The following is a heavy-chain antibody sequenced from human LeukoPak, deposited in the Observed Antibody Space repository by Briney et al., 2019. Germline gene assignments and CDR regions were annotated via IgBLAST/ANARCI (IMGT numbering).Heavy chain of an antibody. D-gene: IGHD6-13*01. CDR1: GYTFTSYY. Sequence: ASVKVSCKASGYTFTSYYMHWVRQAPGQGLEWMGIINPSGGSTSYAQKFQGRVTMTRDTSTSTVYMELSSLRSEDTAVYYCARDGGEGAAADNWFDPWGQGTLVTVSS. CDR3: ARDGGEGAAADNWFDP. V-gene: IGHV1-46*01. CDR2: INPSGGST. J-gene: IGHJ5*02.